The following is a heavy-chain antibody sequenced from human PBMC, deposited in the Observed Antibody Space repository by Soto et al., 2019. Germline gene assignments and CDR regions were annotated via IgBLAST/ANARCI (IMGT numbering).Heavy chain of an antibody. CDR1: GGSISSGAYY. D-gene: IGHD1-1*01. CDR3: ARAAYNCNDGFFS. Sequence: SETLSLTCTVSGGSISSGAYYWSWIRQHPGKGLEWIGYIYYSGSTYYNPSLKSRVTISVDTPKNQFSLKLSSVTAADTTVYYFARAAYNCNDGFFSWGQGTPVTVPQ. V-gene: IGHV4-31*03. J-gene: IGHJ5*02. CDR2: IYYSGST.